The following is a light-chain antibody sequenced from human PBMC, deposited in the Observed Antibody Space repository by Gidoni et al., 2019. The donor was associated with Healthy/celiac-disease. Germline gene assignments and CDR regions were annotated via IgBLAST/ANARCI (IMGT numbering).Light chain of an antibody. Sequence: EIVMTQSPATLSVSPGETATLSCRASQSVSSNLAWYQQKPGQAPRLLIYGASTRAPGIPARCSGSGSGTEFTLTISSLQSEDFAVYYCQQYNNWPPTFGQGTKLEIK. CDR2: GAS. CDR3: QQYNNWPPT. V-gene: IGKV3-15*01. CDR1: QSVSSN. J-gene: IGKJ2*01.